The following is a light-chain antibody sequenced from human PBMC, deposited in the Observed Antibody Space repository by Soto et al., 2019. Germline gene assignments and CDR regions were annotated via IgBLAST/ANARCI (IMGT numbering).Light chain of an antibody. CDR3: QQLFMYPPT. J-gene: IGKJ3*01. CDR2: GAS. Sequence: IVLTQSPGTLSLSPGERATLSCRASQSVSSAYLAWYQQKPGQAPRLLIFGASNRATGIPDRFSGSGSGTDFTLIINRLEPEDFATYYCQQLFMYPPTFGPGTKVDIK. CDR1: QSVSSAY. V-gene: IGKV3-20*01.